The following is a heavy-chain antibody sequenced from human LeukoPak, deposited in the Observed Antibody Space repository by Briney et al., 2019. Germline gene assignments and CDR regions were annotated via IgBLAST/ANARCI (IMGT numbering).Heavy chain of an antibody. CDR3: AGGSAIFGVTRYAFDI. V-gene: IGHV3-48*01. Sequence: GGSLRLSCAASGFTFSTYNMNWVRQAPGKGLEWVSYISSSSSTIYYADSVKGRFTISRDNAKKSLNLQMNSLRVEDTAVYYCAGGSAIFGVTRYAFDIWGQGTMVTVSS. D-gene: IGHD3-3*01. CDR1: GFTFSTYN. J-gene: IGHJ3*02. CDR2: ISSSSSTI.